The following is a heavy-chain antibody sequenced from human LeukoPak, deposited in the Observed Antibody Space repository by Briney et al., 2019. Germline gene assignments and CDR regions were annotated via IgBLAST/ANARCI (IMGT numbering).Heavy chain of an antibody. CDR2: IIPIFGTA. CDR1: GGTFSSYA. Sequence: SVKVSCKASGGTFSSYAISRVRQAPGQGPEWMGGIIPIFGTANYAQKFQGRVTITTDESTSTAYMELSSLRSEDTAVYYCARAGIVGATGSDYWGQGTLVTVSS. CDR3: ARAGIVGATGSDY. J-gene: IGHJ4*02. V-gene: IGHV1-69*05. D-gene: IGHD1-26*01.